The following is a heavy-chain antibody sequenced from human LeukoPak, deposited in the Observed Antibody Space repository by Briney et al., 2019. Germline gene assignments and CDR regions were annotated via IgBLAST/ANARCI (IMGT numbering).Heavy chain of an antibody. CDR1: GGTFSSYA. J-gene: IGHJ4*02. V-gene: IGHV1-24*01. CDR2: FDPEDGET. Sequence: ASVKVSCKASGGTFSSYAISWVRQAPGQGLEWMGGFDPEDGETIYAQKFQGRVTMTEDTSTDTAYMELSSLRSEDTAVYYCATRRILWFGEFFDYWGQGTLVTVSS. D-gene: IGHD3-10*01. CDR3: ATRRILWFGEFFDY.